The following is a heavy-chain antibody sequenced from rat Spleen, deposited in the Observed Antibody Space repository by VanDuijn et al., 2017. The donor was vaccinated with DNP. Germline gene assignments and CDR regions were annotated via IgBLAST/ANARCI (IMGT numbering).Heavy chain of an antibody. CDR2: ITTRGDST. D-gene: IGHD1-11*01. J-gene: IGHJ2*01. Sequence: EVQLVESGGDLVQPGRSLKVSCVVSGFTFNNYWMTWIRQVPGKGLEWVASITTRGDSTSSPDSVKGRFTISRDNAKNTLYLQINSLRSEDTATYYCARGGRSYFDYWGQGVMVTVSS. V-gene: IGHV5-31*01. CDR3: ARGGRSYFDY. CDR1: GFTFNNYW.